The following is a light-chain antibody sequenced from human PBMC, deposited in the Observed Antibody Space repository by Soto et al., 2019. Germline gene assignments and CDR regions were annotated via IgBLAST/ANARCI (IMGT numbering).Light chain of an antibody. Sequence: IVMTQSRATLSVSPGERASISCRASESVSSSYLDLYQEKPGRTPRXXIACASTSAKGSPARLSGSGSGTEFTLTISRRHSYDFEVYFLQQYKNGPSTLGQGTRLEIK. CDR3: QQYKNGPST. V-gene: IGKV3-15*01. J-gene: IGKJ5*01. CDR1: ESVSSSY. CDR2: CAS.